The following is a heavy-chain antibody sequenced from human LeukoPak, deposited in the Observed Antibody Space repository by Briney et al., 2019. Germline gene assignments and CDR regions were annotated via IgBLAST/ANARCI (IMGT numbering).Heavy chain of an antibody. D-gene: IGHD3-3*01. V-gene: IGHV3-66*02. CDR1: GFTVSSNY. CDR2: IYSGGSK. Sequence: GGSLRLSCAASGFTVSSNYMSWVRQAPGKGLEWVSVIYSGGSKYYADSVKGRFTISRDNSKNTLYLQMNSLRAEDTAVYYCATNYDFAQDYYYYYMDVWGKGTTVTVSS. CDR3: ATNYDFAQDYYYYYMDV. J-gene: IGHJ6*03.